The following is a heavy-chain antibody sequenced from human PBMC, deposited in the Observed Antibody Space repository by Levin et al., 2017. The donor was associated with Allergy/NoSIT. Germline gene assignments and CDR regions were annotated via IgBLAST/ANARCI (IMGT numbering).Heavy chain of an antibody. Sequence: SQTLSLTCPVSGDASSSYYWNWIRQSPGKGLEWIGYIYYSGSTKYNPSLKSRVTISQDMSKNQFPLRLSSVTAADTAVYYCARGQRLTGGLNWFDPWGQGTLVNVSS. J-gene: IGHJ5*02. CDR3: ARGQRLTGGLNWFDP. V-gene: IGHV4-59*01. CDR2: IYYSGST. CDR1: GDASSSYY. D-gene: IGHD1-1*01.